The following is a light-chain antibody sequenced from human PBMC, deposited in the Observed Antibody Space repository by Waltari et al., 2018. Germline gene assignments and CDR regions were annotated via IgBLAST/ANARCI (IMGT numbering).Light chain of an antibody. J-gene: IGLJ2*01. V-gene: IGLV3-19*01. CDR1: SLRSYY. Sequence: SSELTQDPAVSVAMGQTVRITCQGDSLRSYYASWYQQRPGQAPILVIYDKNNRPSGVPDRSSGSSSHNTGSLTITGAQAEDEASYYCHSRDASGVAGSFGGGTKLTVL. CDR3: HSRDASGVAGS. CDR2: DKN.